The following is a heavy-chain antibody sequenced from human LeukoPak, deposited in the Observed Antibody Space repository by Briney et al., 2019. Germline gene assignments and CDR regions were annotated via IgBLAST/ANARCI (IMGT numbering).Heavy chain of an antibody. CDR2: ISYDGIKT. Sequence: GGSLRLSCAPSGFTFSSSNMHWVRQSPGKGLEWLALISYDGIKTYYAESVKGRFTVSRDNSKNTLFLQMNSLSAEDTAIYYCEREWFGESNWGQGARVTVYS. J-gene: IGHJ4*02. V-gene: IGHV3-30*04. CDR1: GFTFSSSN. D-gene: IGHD3-10*01. CDR3: EREWFGESN.